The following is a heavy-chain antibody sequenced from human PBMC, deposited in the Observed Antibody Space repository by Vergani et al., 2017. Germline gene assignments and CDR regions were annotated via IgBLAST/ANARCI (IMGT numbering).Heavy chain of an antibody. D-gene: IGHD2-2*02. J-gene: IGHJ6*02. Sequence: QLQLQESGPGLVKPSETLSLTCTVSGGSISSSSYYWGWIRQPPGKGLEWIGSIYYSGSTYYNPSLKSRVTISVDTSKNQFSLKLSSVTAADTAVYYCARHVGYCSSTSCYTSYGMDVWGQGTTVTVSS. CDR1: GGSISSSSYY. CDR2: IYYSGST. V-gene: IGHV4-39*01. CDR3: ARHVGYCSSTSCYTSYGMDV.